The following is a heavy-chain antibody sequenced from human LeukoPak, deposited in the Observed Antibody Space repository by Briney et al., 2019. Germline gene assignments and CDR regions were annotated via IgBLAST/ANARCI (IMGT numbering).Heavy chain of an antibody. V-gene: IGHV4-61*01. D-gene: IGHD1-14*01. CDR2: IYYSGST. J-gene: IGHJ4*02. Sequence: ASETLSLTCTVSGGSISSGSYYWSWIRQPPGKGLEWIGYIYYSGSTNYNPSLKSRVTISVDTSKNQFSLKLSSVTAADTAVYYCARCSEPYYFDYWGQGTLVTVSS. CDR3: ARCSEPYYFDY. CDR1: GGSISSGSYY.